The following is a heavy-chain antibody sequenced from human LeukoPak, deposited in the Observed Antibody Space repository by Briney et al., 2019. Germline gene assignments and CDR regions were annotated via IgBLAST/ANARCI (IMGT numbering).Heavy chain of an antibody. V-gene: IGHV3-30*04. D-gene: IGHD3-10*01. J-gene: IGHJ4*02. CDR3: AREGTMVRGVILPLDY. Sequence: GRSLRLSCAASGFTFSSYAMHWVRQAPGKGLEWVAVISYDGSNKYYADSVKGGFTISRDNSKNTLYLQMNSLRAEDTAVYYCAREGTMVRGVILPLDYWGQGTLVTVSS. CDR1: GFTFSSYA. CDR2: ISYDGSNK.